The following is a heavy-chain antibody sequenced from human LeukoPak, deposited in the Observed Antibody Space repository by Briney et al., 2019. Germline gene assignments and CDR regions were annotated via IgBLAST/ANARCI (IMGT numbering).Heavy chain of an antibody. CDR1: GGTFISYA. D-gene: IGHD4-17*01. V-gene: IGHV1-69*13. CDR2: IIPIFGTA. Sequence: ASVKVSCKASGGTFISYAISWVRQAPGQGLEWMGGIIPIFGTANYTQKFQGRVTITADESTSTAYMELSSLRSEDTAVYYCARAYDYGDYGEWYYYMDVWGKGTTVTISS. CDR3: ARAYDYGDYGEWYYYMDV. J-gene: IGHJ6*03.